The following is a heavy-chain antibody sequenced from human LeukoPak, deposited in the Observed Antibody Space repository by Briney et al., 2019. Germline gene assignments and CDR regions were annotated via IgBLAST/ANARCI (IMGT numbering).Heavy chain of an antibody. CDR3: ARDCLSSSWLQADWFDP. CDR1: GFSFSSHG. D-gene: IGHD6-13*01. V-gene: IGHV3-23*01. CDR2: IIGGAGGT. Sequence: GGSLRLSCAASGFSFSSHGMSWVRQAPGKGLEWVSGIIGGAGGTYYADSVKGRFTISRDNSKNTLYLQMNSLRAEDTAVYYCARDCLSSSWLQADWFDPWGQGTLVTVSS. J-gene: IGHJ5*02.